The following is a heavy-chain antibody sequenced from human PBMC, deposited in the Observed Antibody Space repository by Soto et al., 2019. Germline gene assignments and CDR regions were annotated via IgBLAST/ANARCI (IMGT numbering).Heavy chain of an antibody. V-gene: IGHV4-59*01. CDR2: IYYSGST. Sequence: QVQLQESGPGLVKPSETLSLTCTVSGGSISSYYWSWIRQPPGKGLEWIGYIYYSGSTNYNPSLKSRVTISVDTSKNQFSLKLSSVTAADTAVYYCARGVYCSGGSCYYSIGYFQHWGQGTLVTVSS. CDR3: ARGVYCSGGSCYYSIGYFQH. CDR1: GGSISSYY. J-gene: IGHJ1*01. D-gene: IGHD2-15*01.